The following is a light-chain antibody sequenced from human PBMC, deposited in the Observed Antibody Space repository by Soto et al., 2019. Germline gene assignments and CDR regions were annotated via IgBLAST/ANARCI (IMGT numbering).Light chain of an antibody. V-gene: IGKV1-5*01. CDR3: QQYTNTNKPWR. CDR2: DAS. Sequence: DIQVTQSPPTLSASVGDRVTITCRASQTIITWMAWYQQKPGKAPKLLVYDASTLQSGVASRFSGSGSGTEFTLIISCLQPDDSATYYCQQYTNTNKPWRFGQGTKVEI. CDR1: QTIITW. J-gene: IGKJ1*01.